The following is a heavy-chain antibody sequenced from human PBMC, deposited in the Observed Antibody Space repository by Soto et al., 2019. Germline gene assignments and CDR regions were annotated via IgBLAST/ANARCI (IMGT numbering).Heavy chain of an antibody. V-gene: IGHV4-59*11. CDR3: ARGGSSYGDYDL. CDR2: IYHSGST. D-gene: IGHD4-17*01. CDR1: GGSMSSHY. J-gene: IGHJ5*02. Sequence: QVQLQESGPGLLKPSETLSLTCTVSGGSMSSHYWSWIRQPPGKGLEWIGYIYHSGSTNYNPSLKSRVTISVDTSKNHFSLKLNSVTAAYTAVYYCARGGSSYGDYDLWGEGTLVTVSS.